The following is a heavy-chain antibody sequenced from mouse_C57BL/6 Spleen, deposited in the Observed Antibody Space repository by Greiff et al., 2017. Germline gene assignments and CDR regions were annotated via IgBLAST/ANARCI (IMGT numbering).Heavy chain of an antibody. Sequence: EVKLVESGGGLVKPGGSLKLSCAASGFTFSDYGMHWVRQAPEKGLEWVAYISSGSSTIYYADTVQGRFTISRDNAKNTLFLQMTSLRSEDTAMYYCARASDWDGRYFDVWGTGTTVTVSS. CDR2: ISSGSSTI. J-gene: IGHJ1*03. CDR1: GFTFSDYG. V-gene: IGHV5-17*01. CDR3: ARASDWDGRYFDV. D-gene: IGHD4-1*01.